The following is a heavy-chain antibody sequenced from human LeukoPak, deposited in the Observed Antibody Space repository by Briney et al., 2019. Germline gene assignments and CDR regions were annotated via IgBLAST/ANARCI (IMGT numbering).Heavy chain of an antibody. CDR1: GYTFTSYY. V-gene: IGHV1-2*02. J-gene: IGHJ3*02. Sequence: GASVKVSCKASGYTFTSYYMHWVRQAPGQGLEWRGWSNTNSGGTNYAQKFQGRVTMTRDTSISTAYMELSRLRSDDTAVYYCARESSGGDSHDAFDIWGQGTMVTVSS. D-gene: IGHD3-10*01. CDR2: SNTNSGGT. CDR3: ARESSGGDSHDAFDI.